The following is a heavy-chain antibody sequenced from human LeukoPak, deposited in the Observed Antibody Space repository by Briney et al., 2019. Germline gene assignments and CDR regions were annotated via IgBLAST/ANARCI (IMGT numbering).Heavy chain of an antibody. Sequence: ASVKVSCKASGYTFTSYAIHWVRQAPGQRLEWMGWISAGNDNTKYSQNFQGRVTFISNTSATTAYMELSSLRSEDTAVYYCASPVLRIAGRYYYYGMDVWGQGTTVTVSS. CDR2: ISAGNDNT. D-gene: IGHD2-15*01. CDR1: GYTFTSYA. J-gene: IGHJ6*02. CDR3: ASPVLRIAGRYYYYGMDV. V-gene: IGHV1-3*01.